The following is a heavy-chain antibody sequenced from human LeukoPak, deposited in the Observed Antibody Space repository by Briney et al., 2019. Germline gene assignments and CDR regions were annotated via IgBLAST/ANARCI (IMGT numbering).Heavy chain of an antibody. Sequence: ASVKLSCKASGYTFRGNYLHWLRQAPGQGLGWMGWIDANNGDTKSAQKFQGRVTMSRDTSISTACMDLSSLSPDDAAVYDGARDPSSVTLYFFDYWGEGTLVTVSS. V-gene: IGHV1-2*02. CDR1: GYTFRGNY. J-gene: IGHJ4*02. D-gene: IGHD4-11*01. CDR3: ARDPSSVTLYFFDY. CDR2: IDANNGDT.